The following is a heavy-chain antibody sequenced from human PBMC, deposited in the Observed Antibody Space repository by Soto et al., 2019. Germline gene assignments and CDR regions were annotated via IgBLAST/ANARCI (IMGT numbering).Heavy chain of an antibody. D-gene: IGHD6-6*01. Sequence: PGESLKISCKSSGYIFSKYWIGWVRQMPGKGLEWMGIIYPGDSDTRYSPSFQGQVTISADKSITTAYLQWRSLKASDTAIYYCVVYSSSSGRHFDYWGQGTLVTVLL. CDR2: IYPGDSDT. J-gene: IGHJ4*02. CDR3: VVYSSSSGRHFDY. CDR1: GYIFSKYW. V-gene: IGHV5-51*01.